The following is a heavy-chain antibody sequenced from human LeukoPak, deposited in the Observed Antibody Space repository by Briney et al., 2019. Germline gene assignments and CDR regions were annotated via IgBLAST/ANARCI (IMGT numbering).Heavy chain of an antibody. CDR2: INHSGST. J-gene: IGHJ3*02. CDR1: GGSFSGYY. D-gene: IGHD4-17*01. Sequence: PSETLSLTCAVYGGSFSGYYWSWIRQPPGKGLEWIGEINHSGSTNYNPSLKSRVTISVDTSKNQSSLKLSSVTAADTAVYYCARGSTVTSVTFDIWGQGTMVTVSS. CDR3: ARGSTVTSVTFDI. V-gene: IGHV4-34*01.